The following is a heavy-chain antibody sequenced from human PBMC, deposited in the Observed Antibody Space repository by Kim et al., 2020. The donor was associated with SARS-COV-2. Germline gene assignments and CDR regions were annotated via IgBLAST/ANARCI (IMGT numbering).Heavy chain of an antibody. D-gene: IGHD2-2*02. CDR3: AKDRGPAAIRGRPLDV. CDR1: GFTFSSYA. Sequence: GGSLRLSCAASGFTFSSYAMSWVRQAPGKGLEWVSAISGSGGSTYYADSVKGRFTISRDNSKNTLYLQMNSLRAEDTAVYYCAKDRGPAAIRGRPLDVWGKGTTVTVSS. V-gene: IGHV3-23*01. CDR2: ISGSGGST. J-gene: IGHJ6*04.